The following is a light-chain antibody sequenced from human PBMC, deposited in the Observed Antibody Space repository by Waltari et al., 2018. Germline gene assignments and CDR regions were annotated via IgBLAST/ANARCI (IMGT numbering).Light chain of an antibody. CDR3: ATWDDSLTAWV. CDR1: SSNIGPYY. J-gene: IGLJ3*02. CDR2: RNN. V-gene: IGLV1-47*01. Sequence: QSVLTQPPSTSGTPGQRVTISCSGSSSNIGPYYVYWYHQLPGTAPKLLIYRNNPRPSGVPARFSGSKSGTSASLAISGPRSEDEADYYCATWDDSLTAWVFGGGTKLTVL.